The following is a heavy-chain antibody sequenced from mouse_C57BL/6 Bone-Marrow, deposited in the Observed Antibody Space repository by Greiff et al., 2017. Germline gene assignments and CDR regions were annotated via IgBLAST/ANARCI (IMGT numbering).Heavy chain of an antibody. CDR2: IYPSDSET. V-gene: IGHV1-61*01. D-gene: IGHD2-3*01. CDR1: GYTFTSYW. CDR3: ARGGYYVNY. Sequence: QVQLQQPGAELVRPGSSVKLSCKASGYTFTSYWMDWVKQRPGQGLEWIGNIYPSDSETHYNQKFKDKATLTVDKSSSTVYMQLSSLTSEDSAVYYCARGGYYVNYWGQGTTRTVSS. J-gene: IGHJ2*01.